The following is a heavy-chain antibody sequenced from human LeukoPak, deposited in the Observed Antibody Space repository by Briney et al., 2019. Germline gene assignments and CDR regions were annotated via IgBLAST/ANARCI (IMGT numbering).Heavy chain of an antibody. J-gene: IGHJ4*02. D-gene: IGHD3-10*01. CDR2: IIPILGIT. Sequence: SVKVSCKASGGTFSSYAISWVRQAPGQGLEWMGRIIPILGITNYAQKFQGRVTITADKSTGTACMELSSLRSEDTAVYYCATEDPRGYYFDYWGQGTLVTVSS. V-gene: IGHV1-69*04. CDR1: GGTFSSYA. CDR3: ATEDPRGYYFDY.